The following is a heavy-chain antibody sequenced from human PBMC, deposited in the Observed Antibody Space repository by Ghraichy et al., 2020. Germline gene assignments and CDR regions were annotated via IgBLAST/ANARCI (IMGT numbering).Heavy chain of an antibody. CDR3: ARDYYGSGNYYYGMDV. J-gene: IGHJ6*02. CDR1: GGSISSYY. D-gene: IGHD3-10*01. V-gene: IGHV4-59*01. Sequence: SETLSLTCTVSGGSISSYYWSWIRQPPGKGLEWIGYIYYSGSTNYNPSLKSRVTISVDTSKNQFSLKLSSVTAADTAVYYCARDYYGSGNYYYGMDVWGQGTTVTVSS. CDR2: IYYSGST.